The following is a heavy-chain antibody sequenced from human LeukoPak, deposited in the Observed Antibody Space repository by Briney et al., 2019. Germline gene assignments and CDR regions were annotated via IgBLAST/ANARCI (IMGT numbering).Heavy chain of an antibody. CDR1: GYTFTGYY. D-gene: IGHD4-11*01. CDR3: ARGGLHYDAFDI. J-gene: IGHJ3*02. CDR2: INPNSGGT. V-gene: IGHV1-2*02. Sequence: ASVEVTCKASGYTFTGYYMHWVRQAPGQGLEWMGWINPNSGGTNYAQKFQGRVTMTRDTPISTAYMELSRLRSDDTAVYYCARGGLHYDAFDIWGQGTMVTVSS.